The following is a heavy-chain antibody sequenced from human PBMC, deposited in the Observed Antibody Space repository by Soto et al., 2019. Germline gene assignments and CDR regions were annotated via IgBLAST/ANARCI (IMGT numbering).Heavy chain of an antibody. J-gene: IGHJ6*02. CDR1: GGSISSGDYY. CDR2: IYYSGST. CDR3: ARDQTGTPWDGMDV. Sequence: QVQLQESGPGLVKPSQTLSLTCTVSGGSISSGDYYWSWIRQPPGQGLEWIGYIYYSGSTYYDPSLKRRVTISVDTSKNQFPLKLSSVTAADTAVYYCARDQTGTPWDGMDVWGQGTTVTVSS. D-gene: IGHD1-7*01. V-gene: IGHV4-30-4*01.